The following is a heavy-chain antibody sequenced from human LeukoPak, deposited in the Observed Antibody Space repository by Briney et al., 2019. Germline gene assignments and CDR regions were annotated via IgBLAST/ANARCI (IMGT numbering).Heavy chain of an antibody. J-gene: IGHJ6*02. CDR1: GGTFSSYA. CDR2: IIPIFGTA. CDR3: ARGTVLDYYYYGMDV. Sequence: GASVKVSCKASGGTFSSYAISWVGQAPGQGLEGMGGIIPIFGTANYAQKFQGRVTITADESTSTAYMELSSLRSEDTAVYYCARGTVLDYYYYGMDVWGQGTTVTVSS. V-gene: IGHV1-69*13. D-gene: IGHD1-1*01.